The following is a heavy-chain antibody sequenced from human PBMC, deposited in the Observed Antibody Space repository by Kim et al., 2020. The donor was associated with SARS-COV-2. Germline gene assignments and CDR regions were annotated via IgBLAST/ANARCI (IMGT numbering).Heavy chain of an antibody. Sequence: ASVKVSCKASGYTFSGHYIHWVRQAPGQGLEWRGWINPNTGGTNSSQNFQGWVTMTTDPSISPPYMEMSRPRYDDTAVYYCARGLSTYDYLWGSYHHTFDYWGQGTLVTVPS. J-gene: IGHJ4*02. CDR1: GYTFSGHY. CDR3: ARGLSTYDYLWGSYHHTFDY. V-gene: IGHV1-2*04. D-gene: IGHD3-16*02. CDR2: INPNTGGT.